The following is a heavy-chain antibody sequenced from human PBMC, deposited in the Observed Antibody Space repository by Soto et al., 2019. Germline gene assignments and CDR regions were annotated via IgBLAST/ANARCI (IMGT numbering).Heavy chain of an antibody. Sequence: SGPTLVNPTQTLTLTCTFSGFSLSTSGVGVGWIRQPPGKALEWLALIYWNDDKRYSPSLKSRLTITKDTSKNQVVLTMTNMDPVDTATYYCAHTDKTQLWSLGKWFDPWGQGTLVTVSS. J-gene: IGHJ5*02. D-gene: IGHD5-18*01. CDR1: GFSLSTSGVG. V-gene: IGHV2-5*01. CDR2: IYWNDDK. CDR3: AHTDKTQLWSLGKWFDP.